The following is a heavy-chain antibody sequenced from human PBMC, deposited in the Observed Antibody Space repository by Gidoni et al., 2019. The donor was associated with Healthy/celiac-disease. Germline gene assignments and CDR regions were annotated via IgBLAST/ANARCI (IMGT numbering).Heavy chain of an antibody. CDR2: IYHSGST. J-gene: IGHJ4*02. D-gene: IGHD2-2*03. CDR1: GYSISSGYY. Sequence: QVQLQESGPGLVKPSETLSLTCTVSGYSISSGYYWGWIRQPPGKGLEWIGSIYHSGSTYYNPSLKSRVTISVDTSKNQFSLKLSSVTAADTAVYYCARDGYCSSTSCRAYYFDYWGQGTLVTVSS. V-gene: IGHV4-38-2*02. CDR3: ARDGYCSSTSCRAYYFDY.